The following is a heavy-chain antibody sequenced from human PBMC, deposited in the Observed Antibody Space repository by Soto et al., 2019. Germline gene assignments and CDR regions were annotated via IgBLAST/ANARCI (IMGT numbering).Heavy chain of an antibody. CDR2: ISPDDGNT. Sequence: ASVKVSCKTSGYTFSSYTIAWLRQAPGQGLEWLGWISPDDGNTEYEQEFQGRVTMTADTLTNNAYMELGSLKYDDTAVYYCARVEAPFGESLHWGQGTPVTVSS. CDR1: GYTFSSYT. J-gene: IGHJ4*02. V-gene: IGHV1-18*01. D-gene: IGHD3-10*01. CDR3: ARVEAPFGESLH.